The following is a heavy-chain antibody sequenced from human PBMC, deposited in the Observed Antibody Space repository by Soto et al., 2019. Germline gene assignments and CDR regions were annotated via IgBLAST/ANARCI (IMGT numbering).Heavy chain of an antibody. D-gene: IGHD3-16*01. CDR3: ARAPPGPSPRLVL. CDR1: GGSISSGGYS. V-gene: IGHV4-30-2*06. J-gene: IGHJ6*02. CDR2: IYPTGTT. Sequence: SETLSLTCTVSGGSISSGGYSWSWIRQSPEKGLEWIGCIYPTGTTYYNPSLKSRVTISVDTSRNQFSLNLTSVTAADTAVYYCARAPPGPSPRLVLLGQGTTVTVSS.